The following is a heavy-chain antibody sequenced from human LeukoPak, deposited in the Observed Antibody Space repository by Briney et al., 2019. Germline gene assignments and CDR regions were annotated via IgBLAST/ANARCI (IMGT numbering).Heavy chain of an antibody. Sequence: GGSLRLYCAASGFTFNSYSMNWVRQAPGKGLEWVSSISSSSSYIYCADSVKGRFTISRDNAKNSLYLQMNSLRAEDTAVYFCARDEKGYSSSGPADYWGQGTLVTVSS. J-gene: IGHJ4*02. CDR3: ARDEKGYSSSGPADY. D-gene: IGHD6-6*01. CDR2: ISSSSSYI. CDR1: GFTFNSYS. V-gene: IGHV3-21*01.